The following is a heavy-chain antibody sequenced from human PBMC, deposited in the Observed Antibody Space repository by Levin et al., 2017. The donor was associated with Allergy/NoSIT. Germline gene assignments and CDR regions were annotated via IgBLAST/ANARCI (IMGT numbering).Heavy chain of an antibody. Sequence: GGSLRLSCAASGFTFSSYSMNWVRQAPGKGLEWVSYISSSSSTIYYADSVKGRFTISRDNAKNSLYLQMNSLRAEDTAVYYCAREGSPAATVRTYWYFDLWGRGTLVTVSS. CDR2: ISSSSSTI. CDR1: GFTFSSYS. CDR3: AREGSPAATVRTYWYFDL. J-gene: IGHJ2*01. V-gene: IGHV3-48*01. D-gene: IGHD2-2*01.